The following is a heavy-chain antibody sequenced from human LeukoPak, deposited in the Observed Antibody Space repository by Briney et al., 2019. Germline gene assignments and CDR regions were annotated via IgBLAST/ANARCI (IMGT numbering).Heavy chain of an antibody. V-gene: IGHV1-2*02. J-gene: IGHJ4*01. CDR1: GYTFTGYY. D-gene: IGHD1-26*01. CDR2: INPNIGGT. CDR3: ARDPSGSYYADY. Sequence: ASVKVSCKASGYTFTGYYIHWVRQAPGQGLEWMGSINPNIGGTSYAQKFQGRVTMARDTSISTAYMELSRLTSDDTAVYYCARDPSGSYYADYWGQGTLVTVSS.